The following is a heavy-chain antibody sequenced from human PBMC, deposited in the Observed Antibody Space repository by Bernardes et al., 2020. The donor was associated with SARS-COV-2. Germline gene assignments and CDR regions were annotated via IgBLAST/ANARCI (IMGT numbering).Heavy chain of an antibody. V-gene: IGHV3-23*01. J-gene: IGHJ4*02. CDR3: AIPGGD. CDR2: ISGSGGRT. D-gene: IGHD3-16*01. CDR1: GFPFSSYA. Sequence: GGSLRLSCAASGFPFSSYAMGWVRQSPGKGLDWVSPISGSGGRTYYADSVKGRFTISRDNSKNTLILQMKSLRVDDTAAYYCAIPGGDWGQGTLVTVSS.